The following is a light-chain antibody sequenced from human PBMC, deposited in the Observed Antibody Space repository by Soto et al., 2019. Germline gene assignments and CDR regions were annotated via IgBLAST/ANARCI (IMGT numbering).Light chain of an antibody. CDR3: QQYDTSPIT. CDR1: QSVSSSY. V-gene: IGKV3-20*01. CDR2: GAS. Sequence: EIMVTQSPCTLSLSTGERATLSCRASQSVSSSYLAWYQQKPGQAPSLLIYGASRRATGIPDRFSGSGSGTDFTLTITPLEPEDFVVYFCQQYDTSPITFGQGTRLEI. J-gene: IGKJ5*01.